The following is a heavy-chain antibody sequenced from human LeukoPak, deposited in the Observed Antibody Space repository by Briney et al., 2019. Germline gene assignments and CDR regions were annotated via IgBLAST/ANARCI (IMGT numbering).Heavy chain of an antibody. D-gene: IGHD3-10*01. CDR2: ISHSGST. CDR1: GGSFSGYY. Sequence: PSETLSLTCAVYGGSFSGYYWSWIRQPPGKGLEWIGEISHSGSTNYNPSLKSRVTISVDTSKNQFSLKLSSVTAADTAVYYCARVKKFGLCWFDPWGQGTLVTVSS. CDR3: ARVKKFGLCWFDP. V-gene: IGHV4-34*01. J-gene: IGHJ5*02.